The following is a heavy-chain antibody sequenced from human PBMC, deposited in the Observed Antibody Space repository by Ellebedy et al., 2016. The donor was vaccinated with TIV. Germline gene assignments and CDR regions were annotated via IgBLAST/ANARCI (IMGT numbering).Heavy chain of an antibody. CDR1: GFTFSAYG. Sequence: PGGSLRLSCAASGFTFSAYGMHWVRQAPGKGLKWVANIKKDGSTKYYVGPVKGRFTISRDNAENSLYLPMDSLGAEDTAVYYCARHGSLCFDYWGLGTLVTVSS. CDR3: ARHGSLCFDY. V-gene: IGHV3-7*01. J-gene: IGHJ4*02. CDR2: IKKDGSTK. D-gene: IGHD1-1*01.